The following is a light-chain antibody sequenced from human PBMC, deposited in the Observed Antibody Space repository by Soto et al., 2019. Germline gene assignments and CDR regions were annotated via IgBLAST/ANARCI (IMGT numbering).Light chain of an antibody. J-gene: IGKJ1*01. Sequence: EIVMAESPATLSFSPGERAPPSCRATKSVSSYLACYQQKPGQAPRLLIFGASTRATGLPARFSGSGSGTEFTLTISSLQSEDFAVYYCQQYNNWPSPFGRGTKVAI. CDR3: QQYNNWPSP. CDR1: KSVSSY. V-gene: IGKV3D-15*01. CDR2: GAS.